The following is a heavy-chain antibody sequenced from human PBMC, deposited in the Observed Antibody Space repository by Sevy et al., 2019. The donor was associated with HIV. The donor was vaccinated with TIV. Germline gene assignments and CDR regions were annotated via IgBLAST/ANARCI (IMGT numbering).Heavy chain of an antibody. CDR1: GFTFSSYA. Sequence: GGSLRLSCAASGFTFSSYAMSWVRQAPGKGLEWVSTISGSGGYTYYTDFVKGRFTISRDNSRNTLFLQLNSLRAEDTAVYYCANRGQTSGRFDSWGQGTLVTVSS. CDR2: ISGSGGYT. CDR3: ANRGQTSGRFDS. J-gene: IGHJ5*01. D-gene: IGHD3-10*01. V-gene: IGHV3-23*01.